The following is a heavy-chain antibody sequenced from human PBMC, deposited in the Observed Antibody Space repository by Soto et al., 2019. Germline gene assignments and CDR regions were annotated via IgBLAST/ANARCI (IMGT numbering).Heavy chain of an antibody. D-gene: IGHD2-15*01. V-gene: IGHV3-48*01. CDR3: ARDRVRCSGCKCYSAEYSYGMEV. J-gene: IGHJ6*04. CDR2: ISSSSSTI. Sequence: DVQLVESGGGLVQPGGSLRLSCATSGFTFSDYSMNWVRQAPGKGLEWVSYISSSSSTIYYADSVKGRFTISRGNAKNALTVRLNGLRGEDAGVYYCARDRVRCSGCKCYSAEYSYGMEVWGGGTTVNGSS. CDR1: GFTFSDYS.